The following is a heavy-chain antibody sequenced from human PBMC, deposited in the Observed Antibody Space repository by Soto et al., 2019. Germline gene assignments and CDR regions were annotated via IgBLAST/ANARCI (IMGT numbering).Heavy chain of an antibody. J-gene: IGHJ4*01. Sequence: SQTLSLTCAITGGSVSSNSAGWSWVRQSPSRGLEWLGRTYYRSKWYYEYAVSVRGRITINPDTSKNQYSLQLNSVTPEDTAVYFCARGEQYSGRTFDYPCPGTLVTVS. D-gene: IGHD1-26*01. CDR3: ARGEQYSGRTFDY. V-gene: IGHV6-1*01. CDR2: TYYRSKWYY. CDR1: GGSVSSNSAG.